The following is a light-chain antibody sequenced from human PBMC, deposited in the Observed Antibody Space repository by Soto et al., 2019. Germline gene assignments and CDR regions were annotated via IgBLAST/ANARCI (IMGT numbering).Light chain of an antibody. J-gene: IGLJ1*01. CDR3: GSSTGSDTLV. V-gene: IGLV2-14*03. CDR2: DVS. CDR1: SSDVGTYNS. Sequence: QSALTQPASVSGSPGQSITISCPGASSDVGTYNSVSWYHQHPGKVPKLIIYDVSKRPSGVSDRFSASKSGNTASLTISGLQAEDEAYYYCGSSTGSDTLVFGTGTKLTVL.